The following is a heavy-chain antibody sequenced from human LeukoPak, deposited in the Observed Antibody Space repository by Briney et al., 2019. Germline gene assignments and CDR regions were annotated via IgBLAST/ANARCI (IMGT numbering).Heavy chain of an antibody. V-gene: IGHV3-23*01. Sequence: GGSLRLSCAATGFTFSSYAMSWVRQAPGKGLEWVSAISGSGGSTYYADSVKGRFTISRDNSKNTLYLQMNSLRAEDTAVYYCASGSGSYYPFDPWGQGTLVTVSS. J-gene: IGHJ5*02. CDR3: ASGSGSYYPFDP. D-gene: IGHD1-26*01. CDR1: GFTFSSYA. CDR2: ISGSGGST.